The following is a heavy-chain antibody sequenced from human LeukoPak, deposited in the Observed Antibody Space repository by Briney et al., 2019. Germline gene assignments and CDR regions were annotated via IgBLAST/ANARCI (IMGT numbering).Heavy chain of an antibody. CDR2: ISGSGFST. Sequence: GGSLRLSCSASGFTFSSYAMNRVRQAPGKGLEWVLTISGSGFSTYYADSVQGRFTISRDNSKNTLYLQMNSLRAEDTAVYYCAKKGIAAAGNNWFDPWGQGTLVTVSS. CDR1: GFTFSSYA. J-gene: IGHJ5*02. V-gene: IGHV3-23*01. CDR3: AKKGIAAAGNNWFDP. D-gene: IGHD6-13*01.